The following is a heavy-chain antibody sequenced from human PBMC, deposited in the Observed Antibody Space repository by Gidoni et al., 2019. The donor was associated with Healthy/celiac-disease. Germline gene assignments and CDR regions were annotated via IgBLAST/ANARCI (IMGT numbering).Heavy chain of an antibody. CDR3: ARHHPLRRFISGRNYYYYYMDV. D-gene: IGHD2-15*01. V-gene: IGHV4-39*01. CDR2: IYYSGST. J-gene: IGHJ6*03. CDR1: GGSISSSSYY. Sequence: QLQLQESGPGLLKPSETLSLTCTVSGGSISSSSYYWGWIRQPPGKGLEWIGSIYYSGSTYYNPSLKSRVTISVDTSKNQFSLKLSSVTAADTAVYYCARHHPLRRFISGRNYYYYYMDVWAKGPRSPSP.